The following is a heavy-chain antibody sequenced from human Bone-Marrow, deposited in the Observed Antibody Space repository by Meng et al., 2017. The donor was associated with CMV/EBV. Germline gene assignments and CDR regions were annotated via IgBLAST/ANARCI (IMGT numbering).Heavy chain of an antibody. CDR2: ISYDGSNK. CDR1: GFTFSSYA. CDR3: AKGDPIAAAGTD. Sequence: GESLKISCAASGFTFSSYAMHWVRQAPGKGLEWVAVISYDGSNKYYADSVKGRFTISRDNSKNTLYLQMNSLKPEDTAVYYCAKGDPIAAAGTDWGQGTLVTVSS. V-gene: IGHV3-30*04. D-gene: IGHD6-13*01. J-gene: IGHJ4*02.